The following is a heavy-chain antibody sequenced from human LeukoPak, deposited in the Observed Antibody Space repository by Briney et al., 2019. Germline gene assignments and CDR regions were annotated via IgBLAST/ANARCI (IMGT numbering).Heavy chain of an antibody. CDR2: INPNSGGT. D-gene: IGHD3-9*01. Sequence: ASVKVSCKASGYTFTGYYMHWVRQAPGQGLEWMGWINPNSGGTNYAQKFQGRVTMTRDTSTSTAYMELSRLRSDDTAVYYCAGGHFDWSGMDVWGKGTTVTVSS. CDR3: AGGHFDWSGMDV. V-gene: IGHV1-2*02. CDR1: GYTFTGYY. J-gene: IGHJ6*04.